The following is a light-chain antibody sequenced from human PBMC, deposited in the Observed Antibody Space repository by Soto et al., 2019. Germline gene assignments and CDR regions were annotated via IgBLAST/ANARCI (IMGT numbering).Light chain of an antibody. CDR1: QSSSSW. CDR3: QQYNSYSGYT. J-gene: IGKJ2*01. CDR2: KAS. V-gene: IGKV1-5*03. Sequence: DIQMTQSPSTLSASVGDRVTITCRASQSSSSWLAWYQQKPGKAPKLLIYKASSLESGVPSRFSGSGSGTEFTLTISSLQPDDFATYDCQQYNSYSGYTFGQVTKLEIK.